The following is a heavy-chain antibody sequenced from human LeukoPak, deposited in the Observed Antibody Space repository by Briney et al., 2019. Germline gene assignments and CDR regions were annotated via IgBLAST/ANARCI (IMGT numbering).Heavy chain of an antibody. CDR1: GGSISPYF. Sequence: SETLSLTCTVSGGSISPYFWSWIRQPPGKGLEWIGYIYTDGSTKYNPSLKSRVTISLDMSKNQFSLKLSSVTAADTAVYYCARRQTYFDYWDQGTLVTVSS. V-gene: IGHV4-4*09. CDR3: ARRQTYFDY. J-gene: IGHJ4*02. CDR2: IYTDGST.